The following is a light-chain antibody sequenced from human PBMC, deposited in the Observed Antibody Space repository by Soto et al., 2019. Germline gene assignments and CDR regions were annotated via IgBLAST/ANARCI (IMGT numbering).Light chain of an antibody. Sequence: QSVLTQPPSVSGAPGQRVTISCTGSSSDIGGGYDVHWYQQLPGTAPKLLIYGNSNRPSGVPHRFSGSKSGTAASLATTGHQAEDEADYYCQSYDSSLCGSVFGGGTKLTVL. V-gene: IGLV1-40*01. CDR1: SSDIGGGYD. CDR2: GNS. J-gene: IGLJ3*02. CDR3: QSYDSSLCGSV.